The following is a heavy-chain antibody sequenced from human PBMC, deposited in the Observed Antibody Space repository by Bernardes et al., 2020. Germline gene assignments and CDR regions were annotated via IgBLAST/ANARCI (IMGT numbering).Heavy chain of an antibody. Sequence: SETLSLTCAVYGGSFSGYYWSWIRQPPGKGLEWIGEINHSGSTNYNPSLKSRVTISVDTSKNQFSLKLSSVTAADTAVYYCARGEDIVVVPAAIPNYYYGMDVWGKGTTVTVSS. V-gene: IGHV4-34*01. CDR1: GGSFSGYY. CDR2: INHSGST. CDR3: ARGEDIVVVPAAIPNYYYGMDV. D-gene: IGHD2-2*01. J-gene: IGHJ6*04.